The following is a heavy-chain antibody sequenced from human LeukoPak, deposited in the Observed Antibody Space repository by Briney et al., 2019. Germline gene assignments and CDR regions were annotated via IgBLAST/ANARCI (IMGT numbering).Heavy chain of an antibody. CDR2: ISYDGSTK. CDR1: GFTFSSYS. D-gene: IGHD2-8*02. CDR3: AKDMSYCNGSGCSFYCGMDV. V-gene: IGHV3-30-3*01. Sequence: GGSLRLSCAASGFTFSSYSMHWVRQAPGKGLEWVAVISYDGSTKYYADSVKGRFTISRDNSKNTLYLQMDSLRTEDTAVYYCAKDMSYCNGSGCSFYCGMDVWGQGTAVTVSS. J-gene: IGHJ6*02.